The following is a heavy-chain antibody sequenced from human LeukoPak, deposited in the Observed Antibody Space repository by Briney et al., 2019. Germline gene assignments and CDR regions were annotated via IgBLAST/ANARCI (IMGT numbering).Heavy chain of an antibody. D-gene: IGHD2-15*01. CDR1: GYSISSGYY. Sequence: SETLSLTCSVSGYSISSGYYWGWIRQPPGKGLEWIGYIYYSGSTNYNPSLKSRVTISVDTSKNQFSLKLSSVTAADTAVYYCARGGYCSGGSCYRRWGPLDYWGQGALVTVSS. J-gene: IGHJ4*02. CDR2: IYYSGST. CDR3: ARGGYCSGGSCYRRWGPLDY. V-gene: IGHV4-61*01.